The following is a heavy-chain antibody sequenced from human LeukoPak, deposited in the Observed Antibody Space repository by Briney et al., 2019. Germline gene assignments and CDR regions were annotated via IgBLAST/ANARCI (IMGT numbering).Heavy chain of an antibody. CDR1: GFTFSSYS. D-gene: IGHD1-26*01. J-gene: IGHJ3*02. CDR3: ARAPIGRAYAFDI. Sequence: GGSLRLSCAASGFTFSSYSMNWVRQAPGKGLEWVSYISSSSSTIYYADSVKGRFTISRDNAKSSLYLQMNSLRAEDTAVYYCARAPIGRAYAFDIWGQGTMVTVSS. CDR2: ISSSSSTI. V-gene: IGHV3-48*04.